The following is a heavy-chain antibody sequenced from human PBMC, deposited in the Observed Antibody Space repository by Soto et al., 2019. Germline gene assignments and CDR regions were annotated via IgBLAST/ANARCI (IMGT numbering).Heavy chain of an antibody. CDR2: IVVGSGNT. CDR1: GFTFTSSA. J-gene: IGHJ4*02. CDR3: AAFTYHSSGHAQIDY. V-gene: IGHV1-58*01. D-gene: IGHD3-22*01. Sequence: SVKVSCKASGFTFTSSAVQWVRQARGQRLEWIGWIVVGSGNTNYAQKFQERVTITRDMSTSTAYMELSSLRSEDTAVYYCAAFTYHSSGHAQIDYCGQATLVSVSA.